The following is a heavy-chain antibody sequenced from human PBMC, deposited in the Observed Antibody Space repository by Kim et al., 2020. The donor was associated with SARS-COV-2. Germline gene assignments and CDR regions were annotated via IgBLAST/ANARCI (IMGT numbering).Heavy chain of an antibody. J-gene: IGHJ5*02. CDR2: IKTKESGETT. V-gene: IGHV3-15*01. CDR1: GFTFKNAW. CDR3: TADGHPVSSTSGSHCIWFDP. D-gene: IGHD3-10*01. Sequence: GGSLRLSCAASGFTFKNAWMTWVRQAPGKGLEWVGRIKTKESGETTDYATPVKGRFIISREDSKNTLSLQMNSLKTEDTADYYCTADGHPVSSTSGSHCIWFDPWGQGTLVTVAS.